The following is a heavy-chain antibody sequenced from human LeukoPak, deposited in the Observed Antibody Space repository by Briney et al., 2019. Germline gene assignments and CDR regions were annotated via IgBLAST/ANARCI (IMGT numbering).Heavy chain of an antibody. CDR2: IYYSGST. J-gene: IGHJ4*02. V-gene: IGHV4-59*01. D-gene: IGHD6-13*01. CDR3: ARFSSIAAAFDY. CDR1: GGSISSYY. Sequence: SETLSLTCTVSGGSISSYYWSWIRQPPGKGLEWIGYIYYSGSTNYNPSLKSRVTISVDTSKNQFSLKLSSVTAADTAVYYCARFSSIAAAFDYWGQGTLVTVSS.